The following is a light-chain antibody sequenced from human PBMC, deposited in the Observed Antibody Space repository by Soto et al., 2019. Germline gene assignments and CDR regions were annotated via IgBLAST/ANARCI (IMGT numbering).Light chain of an antibody. V-gene: IGLV2-8*01. CDR1: SSDVGAYNY. CDR2: EVS. Sequence: QSALTQPPSASGSPGQSVTISFTGTSSDVGAYNYVSWYQLHAGKAPKLIVYEVSKRPSDVPDRFSASKSGNTASLTVSGLQTEDEADYYCSSYAGSNNYVFGIGTKLTVL. CDR3: SSYAGSNNYV. J-gene: IGLJ1*01.